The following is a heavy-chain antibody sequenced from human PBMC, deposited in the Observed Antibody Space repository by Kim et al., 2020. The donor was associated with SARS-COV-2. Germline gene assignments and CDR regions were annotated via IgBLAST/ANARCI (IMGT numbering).Heavy chain of an antibody. CDR3: TRADSGTYGV. Sequence: GGSLRLSCAASGFTFSSYSMNWVRQSPGKGLEYVSGLSGSGITTYYANSVKGRFTISRDNSKNMLYLEMGSLRPEDMGVYYCTRADSGTYGVWGQGTLVT. CDR2: LSGSGITT. CDR1: GFTFSSYS. J-gene: IGHJ4*02. D-gene: IGHD3-10*01. V-gene: IGHV3-64*01.